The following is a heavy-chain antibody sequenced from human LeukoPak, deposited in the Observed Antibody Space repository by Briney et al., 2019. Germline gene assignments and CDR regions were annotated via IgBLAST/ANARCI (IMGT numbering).Heavy chain of an antibody. D-gene: IGHD6-13*01. CDR3: ATTRIADYYMDV. CDR1: GFTFSSYA. CDR2: ISGSGGST. V-gene: IGHV3-23*01. Sequence: GGSLRLSCAASGFTFSSYAMSWVRQAPGKGLEWVSAISGSGGSTYYADSVKGRFTISRDNSKNTLYLQMNSLRAEDTAVYYCATTRIADYYMDVWGKGTTVTISS. J-gene: IGHJ6*03.